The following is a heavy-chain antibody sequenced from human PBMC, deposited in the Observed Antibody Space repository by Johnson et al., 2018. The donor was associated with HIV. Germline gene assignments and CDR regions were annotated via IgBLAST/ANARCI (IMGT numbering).Heavy chain of an antibody. J-gene: IGHJ3*02. D-gene: IGHD1-14*01. V-gene: IGHV3-74*02. Sequence: VQLVESGGGVVQPGRSLRLSCAASGFTFDDYAMHWVRQAPGKGLVWVSRINTDGSATTYAESVKGRFTISRDNAKNTLYLQMNSLRAEDTAVYYCARAGKTVTFDIWGQGTMVTVSS. CDR2: INTDGSAT. CDR1: GFTFDDYA. CDR3: ARAGKTVTFDI.